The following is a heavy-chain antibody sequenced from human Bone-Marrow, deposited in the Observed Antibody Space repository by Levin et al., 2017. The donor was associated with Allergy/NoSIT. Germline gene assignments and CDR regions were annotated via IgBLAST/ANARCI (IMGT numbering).Heavy chain of an antibody. Sequence: AGGSLRLSCAGSGSKFGNYAMHWIRQAPGKGLDWVAVTSHDGGNTNYADSVKGRFTVSRDNSKSTLYLQMNGLSTDYTAVYYCARVGYGDYLELWGQGTVVIVSS. V-gene: IGHV3-30-3*01. CDR3: ARVGYGDYLEL. CDR1: GSKFGNYA. J-gene: IGHJ4*02. CDR2: TSHDGGNT. D-gene: IGHD4-17*01.